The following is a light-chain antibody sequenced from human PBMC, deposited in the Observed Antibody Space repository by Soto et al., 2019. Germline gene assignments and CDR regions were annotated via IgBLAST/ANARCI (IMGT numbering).Light chain of an antibody. CDR1: QSVSSY. Sequence: EIVLTQSPATLSLSPGERATLSCRASQSVSSYLAWYQQKPGQAPRLLIYAASSRATGSPDRFSGGGSGTEFTLTISSLQPDDFATYYCQQYNTYSAFGQGTKVDIK. CDR3: QQYNTYSA. CDR2: AAS. J-gene: IGKJ1*01. V-gene: IGKV3-11*01.